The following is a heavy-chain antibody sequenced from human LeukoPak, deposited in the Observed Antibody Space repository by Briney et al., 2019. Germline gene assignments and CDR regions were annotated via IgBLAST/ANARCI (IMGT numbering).Heavy chain of an antibody. CDR3: ARRAVVVPAASFYYYYGMDV. Sequence: GGSLRLSCVASGFTFSSYSMNWVRQAPGKGLEWVSSISSCSNYIYYADSVKGRFTVSRDNAKNSLYLQMNSLRAEDTAVYYCARRAVVVPAASFYYYYGMDVWGQGTTVTVSS. V-gene: IGHV3-21*04. J-gene: IGHJ6*02. CDR2: ISSCSNYI. D-gene: IGHD2-2*01. CDR1: GFTFSSYS.